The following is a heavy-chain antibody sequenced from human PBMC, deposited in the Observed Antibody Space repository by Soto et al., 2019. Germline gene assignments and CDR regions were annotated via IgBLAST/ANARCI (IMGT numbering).Heavy chain of an antibody. V-gene: IGHV3-74*01. J-gene: IGHJ4*02. CDR1: GFTFSSYW. CDR2: INSDGSST. CDR3: ARGGVTYYDFWSGYYRVSAFDY. Sequence: GGSLRLSCAASGFTFSSYWMHWVRQAPGKGLVWVSRINSDGSSTSYADSVKGRFTISRDNAKNTLYLQMNSLRAEDTAVYYCARGGVTYYDFWSGYYRVSAFDYWGQGTLVTVSS. D-gene: IGHD3-3*01.